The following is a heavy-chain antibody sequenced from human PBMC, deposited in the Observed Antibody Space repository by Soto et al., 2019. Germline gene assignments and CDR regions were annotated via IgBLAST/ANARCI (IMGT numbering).Heavy chain of an antibody. V-gene: IGHV5-51*01. CDR1: GYSFASSW. CDR2: IYPGDSGT. CDR3: ARRGDSGYEYFDY. J-gene: IGHJ4*02. Sequence: ESLKISCKGSGYSFASSWIGWVRQMPGKGPEWMGIIYPGDSGTRYSPSFQGQVTISADKSIGTAYLQWSSLKASDTAMYYCARRGDSGYEYFDYWGQGTQVTV. D-gene: IGHD5-12*01.